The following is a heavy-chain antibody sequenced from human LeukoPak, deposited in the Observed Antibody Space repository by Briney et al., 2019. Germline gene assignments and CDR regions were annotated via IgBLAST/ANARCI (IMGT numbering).Heavy chain of an antibody. V-gene: IGHV3-23*01. CDR2: ISGSGGST. Sequence: GGSLRLSCAASGFTFSSYAISWVRQAPGKGLEWVSAISGSGGSTYYADSVKGRFTISRDNSKNTLYLQMNSLRAEDTAVYYCPRTPYYDFWSGYRGWFDPWGQGTLVTVSS. D-gene: IGHD3-3*01. CDR1: GFTFSSYA. CDR3: PRTPYYDFWSGYRGWFDP. J-gene: IGHJ5*02.